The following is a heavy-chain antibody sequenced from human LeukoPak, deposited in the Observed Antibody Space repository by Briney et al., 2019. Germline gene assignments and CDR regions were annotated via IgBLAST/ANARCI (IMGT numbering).Heavy chain of an antibody. J-gene: IGHJ4*02. V-gene: IGHV4-59*11. CDR3: AREAGELDY. Sequence: SETLSLTCTVSGGSISSHYWSWIRQPPGKGLEYIGYIYYAGSTSYNPSLKSRVTISLDTSKRQFSLKLSSVTAADTAVYYCAREAGELDYWGQGILVTVSS. D-gene: IGHD7-27*01. CDR1: GGSISSHY. CDR2: IYYAGST.